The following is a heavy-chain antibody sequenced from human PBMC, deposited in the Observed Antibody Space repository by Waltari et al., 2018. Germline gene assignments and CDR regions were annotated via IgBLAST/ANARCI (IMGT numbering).Heavy chain of an antibody. CDR3: ASVGQGYFDAHFDY. CDR2: MSGSSGSI. CDR1: GFTFSSYS. Sequence: EVQLVESGGGLVQPAWALTLSCVASGFTFSSYSMNWVRQAPGKGLEWVSYMSGSSGSIYYADSVKGRFTISRDNAKNSLYLQMNSLRAEDTAVYYCASVGQGYFDAHFDYWGQGTLVTVSS. V-gene: IGHV3-48*04. D-gene: IGHD3-9*01. J-gene: IGHJ4*02.